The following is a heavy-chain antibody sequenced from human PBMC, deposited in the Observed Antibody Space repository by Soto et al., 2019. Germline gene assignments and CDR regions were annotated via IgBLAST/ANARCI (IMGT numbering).Heavy chain of an antibody. CDR3: ARGVEQQLVDPYYYYYYMDV. J-gene: IGHJ6*03. CDR2: IYYSGST. D-gene: IGHD6-13*01. Sequence: SETLSLTCTVSGGSISSYYWSWIRQPPGKGLEWIGYIYYSGSTNYNPSLKSRVTISVDASKNQFSLKLSSVTAADTAVYYCARGVEQQLVDPYYYYYYMDVWAKGTTVTVSS. V-gene: IGHV4-59*01. CDR1: GGSISSYY.